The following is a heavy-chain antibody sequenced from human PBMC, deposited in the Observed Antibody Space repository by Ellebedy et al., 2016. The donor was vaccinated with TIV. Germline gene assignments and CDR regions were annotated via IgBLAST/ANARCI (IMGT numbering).Heavy chain of an antibody. CDR2: ISSGGT. CDR3: ARGHNWFDL. J-gene: IGHJ5*02. V-gene: IGHV4-61*02. CDR1: GASISSGSYY. Sequence: SETLSLXCTVSGASISSGSYYWSWVRQPAGKGLQWIGRISSGGTSYNPSLRSRVTMSVDTSKNQFSLRLTSVMAADAAVYYCARGHNWFDLWGQGTPVIVSS.